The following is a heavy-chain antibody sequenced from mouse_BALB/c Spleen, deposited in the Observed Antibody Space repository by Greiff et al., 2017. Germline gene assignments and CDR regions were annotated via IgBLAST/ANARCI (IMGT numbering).Heavy chain of an antibody. V-gene: IGHV5-6-4*01. Sequence: EVQLVESGGGLVKPGGSLKLSCAASGFTFSSYTMSWVRQTPEKRLEWVATISSGGSYTYYPDSVKGRFTISRDNAKNTLYLQMSSLKSEDTAMYYCTREEYGNYEFAYWGQGTLVTVSA. CDR2: ISSGGSYT. CDR3: TREEYGNYEFAY. J-gene: IGHJ3*01. CDR1: GFTFSSYT. D-gene: IGHD2-10*02.